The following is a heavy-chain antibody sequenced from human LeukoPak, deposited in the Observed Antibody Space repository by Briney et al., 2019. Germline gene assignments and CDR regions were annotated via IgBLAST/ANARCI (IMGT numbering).Heavy chain of an antibody. D-gene: IGHD2-21*02. V-gene: IGHV1-46*01. J-gene: IGHJ3*02. Sequence: ASVKVSCKASGYTFTNYYVHCVRQAPGQGLEWMGIINPSGGSTSYAEKVQGRLTMTGDTSTSTVYMELSSLRSEDTAVYYCARGFGGGDFLGAFDIWGQGTMVTVSS. CDR3: ARGFGGGDFLGAFDI. CDR1: GYTFTNYY. CDR2: INPSGGST.